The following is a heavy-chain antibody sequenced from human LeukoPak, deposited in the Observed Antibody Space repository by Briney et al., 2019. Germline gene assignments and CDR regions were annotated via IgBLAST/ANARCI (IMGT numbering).Heavy chain of an antibody. CDR3: ASSTMADPDDAFDI. CDR1: GGSISSGGYY. D-gene: IGHD2/OR15-2a*01. CDR2: IYHSGST. Sequence: SQTLSLTCTVSGGSISSGGYYWSWIRQPPGKGLEWIGYIYHSGSTYCNPSLKSRVTMSVDTSKNQFSLKLSSVTAADTAVYYCASSTMADPDDAFDIWGQGTMVTVSS. V-gene: IGHV4-30-2*01. J-gene: IGHJ3*02.